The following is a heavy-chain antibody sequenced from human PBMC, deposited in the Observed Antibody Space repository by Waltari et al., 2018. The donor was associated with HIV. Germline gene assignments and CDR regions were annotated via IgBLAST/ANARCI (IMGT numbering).Heavy chain of an antibody. J-gene: IGHJ3*02. Sequence: EVQLVESGGGLVKPGGSLRLSCAASGFTFSSYGMNWVRQAPGKGLEWVSSISSSSSYIYYADSVKGRFTISRDNAKNSLYLQMNSLRAEDTAVYYCARDLEGAFDIWGQGTMVTVSS. CDR1: GFTFSSYG. CDR2: ISSSSSYI. CDR3: ARDLEGAFDI. V-gene: IGHV3-21*01.